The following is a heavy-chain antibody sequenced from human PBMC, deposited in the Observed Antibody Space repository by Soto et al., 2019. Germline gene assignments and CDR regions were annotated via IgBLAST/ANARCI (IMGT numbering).Heavy chain of an antibody. D-gene: IGHD4-17*01. V-gene: IGHV4-4*02. J-gene: IGHJ5*02. CDR2: IYHSGST. CDR3: ARDQGYGDYFSFDL. CDR1: GGSISSSNW. Sequence: SETLSLTCAVSGGSISSSNWWSWVRQPPGKGLEWIGEIYHSGSTNYNPSLKSRVTISVDTSKNQFSLKLSSVTAADTAVYYCARDQGYGDYFSFDLWGQGTLVTVSS.